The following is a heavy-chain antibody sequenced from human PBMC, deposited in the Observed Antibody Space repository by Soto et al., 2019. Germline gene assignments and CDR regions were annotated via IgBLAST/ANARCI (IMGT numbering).Heavy chain of an antibody. V-gene: IGHV3-43*01. Sequence: PGGSLRLSCAASGFTFDDYTMHWVRQAPGKGLEWVSLISWDGGSTYYADSVKGRFTISRDNSKNSLYLQMNSLRTEDTALYYCAKDIGISYGRYYYYGMDVWGQGTTVTVSS. J-gene: IGHJ6*02. CDR1: GFTFDDYT. D-gene: IGHD5-18*01. CDR3: AKDIGISYGRYYYYGMDV. CDR2: ISWDGGST.